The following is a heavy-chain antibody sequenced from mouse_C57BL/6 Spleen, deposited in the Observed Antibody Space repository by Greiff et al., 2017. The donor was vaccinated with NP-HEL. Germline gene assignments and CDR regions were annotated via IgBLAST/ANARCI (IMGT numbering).Heavy chain of an antibody. V-gene: IGHV7-1*01. CDR3: ARDASDAMDY. CDR1: GFTFSDFY. J-gene: IGHJ4*01. Sequence: EVHLVESGGGLVQSGRSLRLSCATSGFTFSDFYMEWVRQAPGKGLEWIAASRNKANDYTTEYSASVKGRFIVSRDTSQSILYLQMNALRAEDTAIYYCARDASDAMDYWGQGTSVTVSS. CDR2: SRNKANDYTT.